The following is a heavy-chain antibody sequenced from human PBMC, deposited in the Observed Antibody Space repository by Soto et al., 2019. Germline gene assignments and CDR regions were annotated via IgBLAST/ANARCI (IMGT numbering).Heavy chain of an antibody. CDR2: IVVGSGNT. V-gene: IGHV1-58*01. D-gene: IGHD3-3*01. CDR3: AADQRNSSSYYDFWSGHYYYGMDV. Sequence: GASVKVSCKASGFTFTSSAVQWVRQARGQRLEWIGWIVVGSGNTNYAQKFQERVTITRDMSTSTAYMELSSLRSEDTAVYYCAADQRNSSSYYDFWSGHYYYGMDVWG. J-gene: IGHJ6*02. CDR1: GFTFTSSA.